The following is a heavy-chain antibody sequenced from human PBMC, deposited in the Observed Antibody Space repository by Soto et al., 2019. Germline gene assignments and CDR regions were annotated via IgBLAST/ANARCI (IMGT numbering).Heavy chain of an antibody. CDR3: ARQRLRDGYNYVDY. D-gene: IGHD5-12*01. CDR1: GGSISSSNW. J-gene: IGHJ4*02. Sequence: SETLSLTCAVSGGSISSSNWWSWVRQPPGKGLEWIGEIYHSGSTNYNPSLKSRVTISVDKSKNQFSLKLSSVTAADTAVYYCARQRLRDGYNYVDYWGQGTLVTAPQ. CDR2: IYHSGST. V-gene: IGHV4-4*02.